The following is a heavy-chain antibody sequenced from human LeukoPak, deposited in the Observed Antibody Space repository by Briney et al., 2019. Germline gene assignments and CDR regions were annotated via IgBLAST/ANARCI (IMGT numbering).Heavy chain of an antibody. CDR3: TRDVSQSSSWYGEFDY. J-gene: IGHJ4*02. V-gene: IGHV3-74*03. CDR2: INSDGSST. Sequence: PGGPLRLSCAASGFIFSNHWMHWVRQVPGKGLVWVSRINSDGSSTTYADSVKGRFTISRDNAKNTLYLQMNSLRDEDTAVYYCTRDVSQSSSWYGEFDYWGQGTQVTVSS. D-gene: IGHD6-13*01. CDR1: GFIFSNHW.